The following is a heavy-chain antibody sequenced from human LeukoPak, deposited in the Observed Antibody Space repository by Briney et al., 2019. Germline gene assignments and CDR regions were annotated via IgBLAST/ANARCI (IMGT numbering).Heavy chain of an antibody. CDR2: IRGGGGT. Sequence: QSAGSLRLSCAASGFSFTNYAMSWVRQAPARGPGWVSSIRGGGGTFYADSVKGRVTLFRDDSRNTVYLQLNNLRVEDTAIYYCAKANWVSNADSVWWGQGTQVTVSS. CDR3: AKANWVSNADSVW. J-gene: IGHJ4*02. D-gene: IGHD1-1*01. CDR1: GFSFTNYA. V-gene: IGHV3-23*01.